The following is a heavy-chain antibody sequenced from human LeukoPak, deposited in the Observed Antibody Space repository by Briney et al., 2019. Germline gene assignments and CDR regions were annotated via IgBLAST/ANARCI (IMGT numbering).Heavy chain of an antibody. CDR1: GYTFTSYD. V-gene: IGHV1-8*02. CDR3: ARGPEYSSSPMVASDTGFDL. Sequence: ASVKVSCKASGYTFTSYDINWVRQATGQGLEWMGWMNPNSGNTGYAQKFQGRVTMTRNTSISTAYMELSSLRSEDTAVYYCARGPEYSSSPMVASDTGFDLGGRGPLVPVSS. J-gene: IGHJ2*01. CDR2: MNPNSGNT. D-gene: IGHD6-6*01.